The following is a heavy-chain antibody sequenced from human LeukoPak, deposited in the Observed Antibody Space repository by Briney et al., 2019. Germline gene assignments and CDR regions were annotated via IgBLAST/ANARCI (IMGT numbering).Heavy chain of an antibody. Sequence: GASVKVSCKASGYTFTGYYMHWVRQAPGQGLEWMGWINPNSGGTNYAQKFQGRVTMTRDTSISTAYMELSRLRSDNTAVYYWAGGGGVWGSYRFSWFDPWGQGTLVTVSS. D-gene: IGHD3-16*02. J-gene: IGHJ5*02. V-gene: IGHV1-2*02. CDR1: GYTFTGYY. CDR2: INPNSGGT. CDR3: AGGGGVWGSYRFSWFDP.